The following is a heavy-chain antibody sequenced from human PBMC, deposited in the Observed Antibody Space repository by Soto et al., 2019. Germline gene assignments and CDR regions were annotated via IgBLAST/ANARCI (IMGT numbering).Heavy chain of an antibody. CDR1: GYSFTSYW. J-gene: IGHJ3*02. CDR3: ARRDSRIAVAGLDAFDI. Sequence: GESLKISCKGSGYSFTSYWIGWVRQMPGKGLEWMGIIYPRDSDTRYSPSFQGQVTISADKSISTAYLQWSSLKASDTAMYYCARRDSRIAVAGLDAFDIWGQGTRVTVAS. D-gene: IGHD6-19*01. V-gene: IGHV5-51*01. CDR2: IYPRDSDT.